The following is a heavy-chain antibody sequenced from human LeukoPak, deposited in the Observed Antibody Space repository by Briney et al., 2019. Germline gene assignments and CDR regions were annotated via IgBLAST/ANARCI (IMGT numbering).Heavy chain of an antibody. Sequence: ASVKVSCKASGYTFTCYFMHWVRQAPGQGLEWMGWINPNIGDASYAQKFRGRVTMTRDRSINTAYMELSRLTSDDTAVYYCARMDLDGGDSIGFDSWGQGTLVTVSS. D-gene: IGHD2-21*02. J-gene: IGHJ5*01. CDR3: ARMDLDGGDSIGFDS. CDR1: GYTFTCYF. V-gene: IGHV1-2*02. CDR2: INPNIGDA.